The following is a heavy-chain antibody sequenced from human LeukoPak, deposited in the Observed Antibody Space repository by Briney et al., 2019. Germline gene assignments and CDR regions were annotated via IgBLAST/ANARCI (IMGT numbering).Heavy chain of an antibody. CDR3: ARRRDGDFGHFFDY. Sequence: NPPETRSLTCTVSGVSLSSSSYYWGRIRQTPETGLEWIASISYSRTTYYNPSLKSLVTISLDTSKNQFSLKVNSVTAADTAIYYCARRRDGDFGHFFDYWGQETLDTVSS. V-gene: IGHV4-39*07. D-gene: IGHD4-17*01. CDR1: GVSLSSSSYY. CDR2: ISYSRTT. J-gene: IGHJ4*02.